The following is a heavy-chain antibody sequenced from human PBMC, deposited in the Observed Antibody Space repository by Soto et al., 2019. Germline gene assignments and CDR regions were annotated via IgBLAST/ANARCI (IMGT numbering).Heavy chain of an antibody. V-gene: IGHV4-61*01. J-gene: IGHJ3*02. D-gene: IGHD3-22*01. CDR3: ARDRGYYDSSGYLKAFDI. CDR2: IYYSGST. CDR1: GGSVSSGSYY. Sequence: SETLSLTCTVSGGSVSSGSYYWSWIRQPPGKGLEWIGYIYYSGSTNYNSSLKSRVTISVDTSKNRFSLKLTSVTAADTAVYYCARDRGYYDSSGYLKAFDIWGQGTMVTVSS.